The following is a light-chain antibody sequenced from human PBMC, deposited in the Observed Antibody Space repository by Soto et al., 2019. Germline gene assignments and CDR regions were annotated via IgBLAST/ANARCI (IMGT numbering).Light chain of an antibody. CDR3: QQYNNWPFS. J-gene: IGKJ5*01. CDR2: DVS. CDR1: QGVTTN. V-gene: IGKV3-15*01. Sequence: IVMTQSPATLSVTPGERATLSCWAGQGVTTNFAWYQQKSGQSPRLLIYDVSIRATGVPARFSATGSETDFTLTISGLQSEDSAVYFCQQYNNWPFSFGQGTRLEIK.